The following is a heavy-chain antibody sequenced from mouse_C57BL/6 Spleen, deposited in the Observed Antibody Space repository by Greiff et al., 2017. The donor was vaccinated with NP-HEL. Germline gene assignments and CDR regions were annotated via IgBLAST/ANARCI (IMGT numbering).Heavy chain of an antibody. J-gene: IGHJ3*01. CDR1: GFTFSSYG. CDR2: ISSGGSYT. CDR3: ATTEYDYDDWFAY. Sequence: EVKLVESGGDLVKPGGSLKLSCAASGFTFSSYGMSWVRQTPDKRLEWVATISSGGSYTYYPDSVKGRFTISRDNAKNTLYLQMSSLKSEDTAMYYCATTEYDYDDWFAYWGQGTLVTVSA. D-gene: IGHD2-4*01. V-gene: IGHV5-6*02.